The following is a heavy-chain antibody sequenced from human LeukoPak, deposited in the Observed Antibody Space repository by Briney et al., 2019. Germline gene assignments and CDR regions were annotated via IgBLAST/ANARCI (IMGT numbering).Heavy chain of an antibody. Sequence: PSETQSLTCTVSGGSISSYYWSWIRQPAGKGLEWIGRIYTSGSTNYNPSLKSRVTMSVDTSKNQFSLKLSSVTAADTAVYYCARENGSSWYGDAFDIWGQGTMVTVSS. J-gene: IGHJ3*02. CDR1: GGSISSYY. D-gene: IGHD6-13*01. CDR2: IYTSGST. CDR3: ARENGSSWYGDAFDI. V-gene: IGHV4-4*07.